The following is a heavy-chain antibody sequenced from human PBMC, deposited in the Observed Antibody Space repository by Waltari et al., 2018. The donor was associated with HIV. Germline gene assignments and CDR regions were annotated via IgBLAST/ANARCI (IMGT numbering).Heavy chain of an antibody. D-gene: IGHD1-1*01. CDR2: IKSKTDGGTT. Sequence: EVQLVESGGGLVKPGGSLRLSCAASGFTFSDAWRSWVRQAPGKGLEWVSRIKSKTDGGTTDYAAPVKGRFTISRDESKNTLYLQMNSLKSEDTAVYYGIHSKVLAREEYWGQGTLVTVSS. CDR1: GFTFSDAW. J-gene: IGHJ4*02. CDR3: IHSKVLAREEY. V-gene: IGHV3-15*01.